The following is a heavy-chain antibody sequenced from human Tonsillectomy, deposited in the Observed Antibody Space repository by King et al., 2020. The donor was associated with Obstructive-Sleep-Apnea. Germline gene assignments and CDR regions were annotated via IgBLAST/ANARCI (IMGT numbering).Heavy chain of an antibody. J-gene: IGHJ6*02. D-gene: IGHD2-2*01. CDR3: ARCSSTSCYYYGMDV. Sequence: VQLVESGGGLVQPGGSLRLSCAASGFTFSRYWMSWVRQAPGKGLEWVANIKKDGSEEYYVDSVRGRFTISRDNAKNSMSMQMNSLRAEDTALYYCARCSSTSCYYYGMDVWGQGTTVTVSS. CDR1: GFTFSRYW. V-gene: IGHV3-7*01. CDR2: IKKDGSEE.